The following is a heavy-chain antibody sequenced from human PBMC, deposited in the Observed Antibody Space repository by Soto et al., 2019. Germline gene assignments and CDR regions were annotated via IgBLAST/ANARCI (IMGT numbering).Heavy chain of an antibody. CDR1: GFTFSSYG. Sequence: GGSLRLSCAASGFTFSSYGMHWVRQAPGKGLEWVAVISYDGSNKYYADSVKGRFTISRDNSKNTLYLQMNSLRAEDTAVYYCVRGALEWLFFINYYYYYMDVWGKGTTVTVS. D-gene: IGHD3-3*01. V-gene: IGHV3-30*03. CDR2: ISYDGSNK. J-gene: IGHJ6*03. CDR3: VRGALEWLFFINYYYYYMDV.